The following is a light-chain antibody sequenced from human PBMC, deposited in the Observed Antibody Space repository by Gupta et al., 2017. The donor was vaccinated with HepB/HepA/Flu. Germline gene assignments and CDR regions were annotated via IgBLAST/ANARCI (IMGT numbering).Light chain of an antibody. V-gene: IGKV2-24*01. CDR1: QSLAHSNGNTY. CDR3: MQASHFPRT. CDR2: RIS. J-gene: IGKJ1*01. Sequence: DFVMTQTPLSAPVILGQSDSISCKASQSLAHSNGNTYLYWLHQRPGQPPRPLIYRISNRFSGVPDRFSASGAGTEFTLKISRVEAEDVGVYYCMQASHFPRTFGQGTKVEIK.